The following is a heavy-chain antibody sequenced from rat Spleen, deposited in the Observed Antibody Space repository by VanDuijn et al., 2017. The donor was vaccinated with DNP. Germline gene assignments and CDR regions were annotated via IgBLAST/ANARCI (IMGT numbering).Heavy chain of an antibody. V-gene: IGHV5-7*01. CDR1: GFTFSDYN. D-gene: IGHD1-12*02. J-gene: IGHJ1*01. CDR2: IIYDGSRT. CDR3: ERHRFISMMVVITTDWYFDF. Sequence: EVQLVETGGGLVQPGRSLELSCAASGFTFSDYNMAWVRQAPKKGLEWVATIIYDGSRTYYRDSVKGRFTISRDNAKSTLYLQMDSLRSEDTATYYCERHRFISMMVVITTDWYFDFWGPGTMVTVSS.